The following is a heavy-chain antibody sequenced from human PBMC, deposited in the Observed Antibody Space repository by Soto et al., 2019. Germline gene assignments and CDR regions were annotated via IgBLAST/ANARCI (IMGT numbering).Heavy chain of an antibody. V-gene: IGHV4-4*07. D-gene: IGHD3-22*01. CDR2: IYTSGST. Sequence: SETLSLTCTVSGGSISSYYCSWSRQPAGKGLEWIGRIYTSGSTNYNPSLKSRVTMSVDTSKNQFSLKLSSVTAADTAVYYCARSGYYYPLDFDHWGQGNLVTVSS. CDR3: ARSGYYYPLDFDH. J-gene: IGHJ4*02. CDR1: GGSISSYY.